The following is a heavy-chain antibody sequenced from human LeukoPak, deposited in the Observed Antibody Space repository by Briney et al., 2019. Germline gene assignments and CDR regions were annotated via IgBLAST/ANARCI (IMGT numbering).Heavy chain of an antibody. CDR3: ARGVEQLVAIRYFDY. Sequence: SQTLSLTCAISGDSVSSNSAAWNWIRQSPSRGLERLGSTYYRSKWYNDYAVSVKSRITINPDTSKNQFSLQLNSVTPEDTAVYYRARGVEQLVAIRYFDYWGQGTLVTVSS. V-gene: IGHV6-1*01. CDR1: GDSVSSNSAA. D-gene: IGHD6-6*01. CDR2: TYYRSKWYN. J-gene: IGHJ4*02.